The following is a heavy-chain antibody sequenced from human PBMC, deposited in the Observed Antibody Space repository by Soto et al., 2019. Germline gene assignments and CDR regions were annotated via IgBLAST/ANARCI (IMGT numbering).Heavy chain of an antibody. D-gene: IGHD3-10*01. V-gene: IGHV1-69*02. CDR3: ATSYGSGSAHFDY. Sequence: QVQLVQSGAEVKKPGSSVKVSCTASGGTFNSYTIHWVRQAPGQGLEWVGRVNPIVGMSNSAEKFQGRVTITADKSTSKAYMDLISLKSEYTAVYYCATSYGSGSAHFDYWGQGTLVTVSS. CDR2: VNPIVGMS. CDR1: GGTFNSYT. J-gene: IGHJ4*02.